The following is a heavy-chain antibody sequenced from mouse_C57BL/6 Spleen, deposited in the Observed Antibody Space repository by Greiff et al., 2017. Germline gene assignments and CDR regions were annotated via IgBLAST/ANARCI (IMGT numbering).Heavy chain of an antibody. CDR2: IRNKANGYTT. J-gene: IGHJ4*01. D-gene: IGHD2-12*01. CDR1: GFTFTDYY. Sequence: EVMLVESGGGLVQPGGSLSLSCAASGFTFTDYYMSWVRQPPGKALEWLGFIRNKANGYTTEYSASVKGRFTISRDNSQSILYRQMNALRAEDSATYYCARYSRDHDTGYAMDYWGQGTSVTVSS. CDR3: ARYSRDHDTGYAMDY. V-gene: IGHV7-3*01.